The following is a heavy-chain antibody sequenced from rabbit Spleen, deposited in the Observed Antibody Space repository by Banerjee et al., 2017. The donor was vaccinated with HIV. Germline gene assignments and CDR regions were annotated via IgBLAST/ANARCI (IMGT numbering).Heavy chain of an antibody. CDR2: IYAGSSDSN. D-gene: IGHD2-1*01. Sequence: QSLEESGGDLVKPGASLTLTCTASGFSFSSDYYMCWVRQAPGKGLEWIACIYAGSSDSNVYANWAKGRFTISKTSSTTVTLQMTSLTAADTATYFCARGSATMTMVITGYYLNLWGQGTLVTVS. J-gene: IGHJ4*01. CDR1: GFSFSSDYY. V-gene: IGHV1S40*01. CDR3: ARGSATMTMVITGYYLNL.